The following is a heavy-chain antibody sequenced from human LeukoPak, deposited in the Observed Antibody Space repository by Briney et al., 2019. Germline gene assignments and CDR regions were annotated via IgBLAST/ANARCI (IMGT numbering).Heavy chain of an antibody. CDR3: VREEGLSWFDP. Sequence: GGSLRLSCAASGFTLISYWKSWVRQAPGKGLEWVASIKQDGSEKYYVDSVKGRFTISRDNAKNSLYLQMNSLRAEDTAVYYCVREEGLSWFDPWGQGTLVTVSS. CDR1: GFTLISYW. V-gene: IGHV3-7*01. CDR2: IKQDGSEK. J-gene: IGHJ5*02.